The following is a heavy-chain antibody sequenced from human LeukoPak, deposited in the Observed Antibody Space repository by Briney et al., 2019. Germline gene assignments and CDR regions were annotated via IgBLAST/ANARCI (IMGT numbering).Heavy chain of an antibody. CDR3: AREGGGSGSYYKSGHYYYYMDV. V-gene: IGHV3-20*04. D-gene: IGHD3-10*01. Sequence: GGSLRLSCAASGFTFDDYGMSWVRQAPGKGLEWVSGINWNGGSTGYADSVKGRFTISRDNAKNSLYLQMNSLRAEDTALYYCAREGGGSGSYYKSGHYYYYMDVWGKGTTVTVSS. CDR2: INWNGGST. J-gene: IGHJ6*03. CDR1: GFTFDDYG.